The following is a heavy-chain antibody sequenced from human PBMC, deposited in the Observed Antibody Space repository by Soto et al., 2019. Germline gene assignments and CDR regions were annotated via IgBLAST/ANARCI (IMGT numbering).Heavy chain of an antibody. J-gene: IGHJ5*02. CDR1: GGSIRSTSYY. V-gene: IGHV4-39*01. Sequence: SETLSLTCTVSGGSIRSTSYYWGWIRQPPGKGLEYIGSIYYTGSTYYNPSPKSRVSISGDTSKNQFSLKLSSVTAADTAVYYCARHRRGISGTNVFDPWGQGNLV. D-gene: IGHD1-7*01. CDR3: ARHRRGISGTNVFDP. CDR2: IYYTGST.